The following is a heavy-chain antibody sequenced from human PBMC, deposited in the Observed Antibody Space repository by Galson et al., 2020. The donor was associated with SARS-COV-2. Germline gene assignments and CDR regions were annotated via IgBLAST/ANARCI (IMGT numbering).Heavy chain of an antibody. CDR3: AREGRQWKINWFDP. Sequence: SETLSLTCTVSGGSISSSSYYWGWIRQPPGKGLEWIGSIYYSGSTYYNPSLKSRVTISVDTSKNQFSLKLSAVTAADTAVYYCAREGRQWKINWFDPWGQGTLVTVSS. CDR2: IYYSGST. D-gene: IGHD6-19*01. V-gene: IGHV4-39*07. CDR1: GGSISSSSYY. J-gene: IGHJ5*02.